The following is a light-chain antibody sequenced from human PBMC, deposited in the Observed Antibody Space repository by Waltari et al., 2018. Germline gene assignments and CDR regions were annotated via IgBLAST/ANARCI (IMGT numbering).Light chain of an antibody. CDR2: GAS. V-gene: IGKV3-20*01. J-gene: IGKJ1*01. CDR1: QSVSSSY. Sequence: EIVLTQSPGTLASSPGERATLSCRASQSVSSSYLGWYQQKPGQAPRLLIYGASSRATGIPDRFSGSGSGTDFTLTISRLEPEDFAVYYCQQYGSSPPWTFGQGTKVEIK. CDR3: QQYGSSPPWT.